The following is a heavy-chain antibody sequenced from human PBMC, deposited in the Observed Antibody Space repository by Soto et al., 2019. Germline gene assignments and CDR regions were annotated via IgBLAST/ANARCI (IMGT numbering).Heavy chain of an antibody. CDR3: TRAAWFPYLSFY. Sequence: PGGSLRLFCAASGFTFSRFELHWVRQAPGKGLEWISYISSSGSTAYYASSVEGRFTISRDNANNSVYLQMDSLRAEDTALYYCTRAAWFPYLSFYWGHGALVTVSS. D-gene: IGHD3-10*01. V-gene: IGHV3-48*03. CDR1: GFTFSRFE. CDR2: ISSSGSTA. J-gene: IGHJ4*01.